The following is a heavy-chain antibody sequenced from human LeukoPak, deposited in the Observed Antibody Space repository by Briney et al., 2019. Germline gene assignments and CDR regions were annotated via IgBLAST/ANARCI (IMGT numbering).Heavy chain of an antibody. CDR2: MNPNSGNT. Sequence: GASVKVSCKASGYTFTSYDINWVRQATGQGLEWMGWMNPNSGNTGYAQKFQGRVTMTRNTSISTAYMELSSPRSEDTAVYYCARAKKQILAYGMDVWGQGTTVTVSS. CDR1: GYTFTSYD. V-gene: IGHV1-8*01. CDR3: ARAKKQILAYGMDV. D-gene: IGHD3-3*01. J-gene: IGHJ6*02.